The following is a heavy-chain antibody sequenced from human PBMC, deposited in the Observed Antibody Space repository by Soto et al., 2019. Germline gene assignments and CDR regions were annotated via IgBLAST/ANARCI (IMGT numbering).Heavy chain of an antibody. V-gene: IGHV4-61*01. J-gene: IGHJ4*02. CDR3: ARGHPKDKQLDY. CDR1: GGSVSSGSYY. CDR2: IYYSGST. D-gene: IGHD2-15*01. Sequence: SETLSLTCTVSGGSVSSGSYYWSWIRQPPGKGLEWIGYIYYSGSTNYNPSLKSRVTISVDTSKNQFSLKLSSVTAADTAVYYCARGHPKDKQLDYLGQGTLVTVSS.